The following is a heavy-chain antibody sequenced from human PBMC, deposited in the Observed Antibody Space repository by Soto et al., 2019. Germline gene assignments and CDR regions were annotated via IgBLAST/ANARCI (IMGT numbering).Heavy chain of an antibody. Sequence: SVKVSCKASGGLYSSYALSWVRQAPGQGLEWLGGIIPLFGTTSYARKFQGRVTITADELTTTAYMELSSLTSEDTAIYYCARDNSSDSSGYYNSDLGYYFDYWGQGTQVTV. V-gene: IGHV1-69*13. D-gene: IGHD3-22*01. CDR2: IIPLFGTT. CDR3: ARDNSSDSSGYYNSDLGYYFDY. J-gene: IGHJ4*02. CDR1: GGLYSSYA.